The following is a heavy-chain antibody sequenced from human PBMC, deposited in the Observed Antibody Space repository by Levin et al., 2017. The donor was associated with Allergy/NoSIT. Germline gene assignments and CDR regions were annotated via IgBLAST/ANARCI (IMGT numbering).Heavy chain of an antibody. J-gene: IGHJ3*02. Sequence: PGGSLRLSCAASGFTFSSYGMHWVRQAPGKGLEWVAVISYDGSNKYYADSVKGRFTISRDNSKNTLYLQMNSLRAEDTAVYYCAKEGVRGAFDIWGQGTMVTVSS. V-gene: IGHV3-30*18. CDR1: GFTFSSYG. CDR3: AKEGVRGAFDI. CDR2: ISYDGSNK. D-gene: IGHD1-1*01.